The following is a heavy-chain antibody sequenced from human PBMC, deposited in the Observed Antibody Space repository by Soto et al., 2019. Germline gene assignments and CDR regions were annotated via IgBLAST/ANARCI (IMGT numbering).Heavy chain of an antibody. D-gene: IGHD2-2*02. CDR1: GFTFSSYA. Sequence: PGGSLRLSCAASGFTFSSYAMSWVRQAPGKGLEWVSAISGSGGSTYYADSVKGRFTISRDNSRNTLYLQMNSLRAEDTAVYYCAKGLGYCSSTSCYIKLNDAFDIWGQGTMVTVSS. J-gene: IGHJ3*02. CDR2: ISGSGGST. CDR3: AKGLGYCSSTSCYIKLNDAFDI. V-gene: IGHV3-23*01.